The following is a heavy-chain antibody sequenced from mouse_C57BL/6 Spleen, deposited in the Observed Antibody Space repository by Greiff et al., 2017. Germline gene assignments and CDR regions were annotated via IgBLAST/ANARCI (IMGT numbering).Heavy chain of an antibody. CDR2: IRNKANGYTT. Sequence: EVKLMESGGGLVQPGGSLSLSCAASGFTFPDYYMSWVRPPPGKALEWLGFIRNKANGYTTAYSASVKGRFTISRDNSQSILYLQRNGRRAEDSATYYCARYEGTSFAYWGQGTLVTVSA. V-gene: IGHV7-3*01. J-gene: IGHJ3*01. CDR3: ARYEGTSFAY. D-gene: IGHD3-3*01. CDR1: GFTFPDYY.